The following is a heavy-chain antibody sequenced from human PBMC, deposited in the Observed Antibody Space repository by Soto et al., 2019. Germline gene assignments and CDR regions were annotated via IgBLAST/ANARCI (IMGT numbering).Heavy chain of an antibody. Sequence: HGESLKISCKGSGYSFTSYWISWVRQMPGKGLEWMGRIDPSDSYTNYSPSFQGHVTISADKSISTAYLQWSSLKASDTAMYYCARAEYYDLAFDIWGQGTMVTVSS. J-gene: IGHJ3*02. D-gene: IGHD3-3*01. V-gene: IGHV5-10-1*01. CDR2: IDPSDSYT. CDR1: GYSFTSYW. CDR3: ARAEYYDLAFDI.